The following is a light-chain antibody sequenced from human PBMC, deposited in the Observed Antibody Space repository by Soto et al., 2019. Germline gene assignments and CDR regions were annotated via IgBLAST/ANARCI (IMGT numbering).Light chain of an antibody. CDR2: DAS. CDR1: QSVSSS. CDR3: QQSSNWPPYT. J-gene: IGKJ2*01. Sequence: EIVLTQSPATLSLSPGERATLSCRASQSVSSSLAWYQQKPGQAPRLLIYDASSRATGIPARFSGSGSGTDFTLTISSLEPVDFAVYYCQQSSNWPPYTFGQGTKLEI. V-gene: IGKV3-11*01.